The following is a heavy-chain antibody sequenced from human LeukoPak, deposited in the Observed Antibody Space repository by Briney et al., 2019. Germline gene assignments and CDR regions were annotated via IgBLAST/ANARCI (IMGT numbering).Heavy chain of an antibody. D-gene: IGHD2-15*01. J-gene: IGHJ4*02. CDR2: ISWNSGTI. CDR3: AKQLGYCSDGSCYFPY. CDR1: GFIFNNYA. V-gene: IGHV3-9*01. Sequence: PGRSLRLSCAGSGFIFNNYAMHWVRQPPGKGLEWVSGISWNSGTIDYADSVRGRFTISRDNAKNSLYLQMNSLRAEDTAVYYCAKQLGYCSDGSCYFPYWGQGTLVTVSS.